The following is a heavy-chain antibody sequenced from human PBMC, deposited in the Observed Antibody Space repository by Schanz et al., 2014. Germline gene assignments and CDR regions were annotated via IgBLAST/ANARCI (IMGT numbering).Heavy chain of an antibody. CDR2: IYSGIGA. CDR3: AKDPSHGDYDYYFDY. CDR1: GFIFSNYG. Sequence: QVQLVESGGGVVQPGGSLRLSCAASGFIFSNYGMHWVRQAPGKGLEWVSVIYSGIGAYYADSVKDRFTVSRDNSKNTVYLQMNRLRAEDTAVYYCAKDPSHGDYDYYFDYWGQGTLVTVSS. D-gene: IGHD3-22*01. J-gene: IGHJ4*02. V-gene: IGHV3-NL1*01.